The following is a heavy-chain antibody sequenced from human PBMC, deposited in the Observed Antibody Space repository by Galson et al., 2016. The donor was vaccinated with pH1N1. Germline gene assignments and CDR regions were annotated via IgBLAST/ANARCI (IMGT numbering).Heavy chain of an antibody. CDR2: TYYRARWYN. CDR3: ARWDHSASYIDV. CDR1: GDSVSSHTSA. D-gene: IGHD3-10*01. Sequence: CAISGDSVSSHTSALTWLRQSPSRGLEWLGRTYYRARWYNNYGVSVAGRISITPDTAKNQFSLQLKSVNPEDTAVYFCARWDHSASYIDVWGQGTLVTVSS. J-gene: IGHJ4*02. V-gene: IGHV6-1*01.